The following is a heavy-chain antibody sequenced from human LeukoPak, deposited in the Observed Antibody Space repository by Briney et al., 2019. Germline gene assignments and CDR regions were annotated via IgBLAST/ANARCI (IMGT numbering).Heavy chain of an antibody. J-gene: IGHJ4*02. D-gene: IGHD6-19*01. V-gene: IGHV3-7*01. CDR1: GFTFSSYW. CDR2: IKQDGSEK. CDR3: ARAPSSGWSLFDY. Sequence: GGSLRLSCAASGFTFSSYWMSWVRQAPGKGLEGVANIKQDGSEKYYVDPVKGRFTISRDNAKNSLYLQMNSLRTEDTAVYYCARAPSSGWSLFDYWGQGTLVTVSS.